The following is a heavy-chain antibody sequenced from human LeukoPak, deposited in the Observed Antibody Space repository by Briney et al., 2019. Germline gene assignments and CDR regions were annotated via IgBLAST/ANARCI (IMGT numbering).Heavy chain of an antibody. D-gene: IGHD3-9*01. J-gene: IGHJ5*02. CDR1: GGTFSGYY. Sequence: SETLSLTCAVYGGTFSGYYWSWIRQAPGKGLEWIGEINNSGRTNYNPSLKRRVTISVHTSKNQFSLKLSSVTAADTAVYYCARVSRGLRYFDWSHIDCFDPWGQGTLVTVSS. V-gene: IGHV4-34*01. CDR2: INNSGRT. CDR3: ARVSRGLRYFDWSHIDCFDP.